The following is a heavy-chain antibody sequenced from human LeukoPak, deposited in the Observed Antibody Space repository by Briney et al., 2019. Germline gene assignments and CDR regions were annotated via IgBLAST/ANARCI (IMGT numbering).Heavy chain of an antibody. Sequence: SETLSLTCTVSVGSLGSSSYYWGWIRQPPGKGLEWIGNIYYSWSTYYKPSLKSRVRLSIDPSKNLLSLKLTSVTAADTAVYYCARTSYYGSGTWYFDLWGRGTLVSVSS. CDR2: IYYSWST. V-gene: IGHV4-39*07. J-gene: IGHJ2*01. D-gene: IGHD3-10*01. CDR1: VGSLGSSSYY. CDR3: ARTSYYGSGTWYFDL.